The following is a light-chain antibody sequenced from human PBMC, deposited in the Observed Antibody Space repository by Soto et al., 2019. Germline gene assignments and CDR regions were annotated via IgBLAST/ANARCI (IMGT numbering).Light chain of an antibody. J-gene: IGKJ2*01. CDR1: RSLSSSY. CDR2: GGS. Sequence: EIVLTQSPGTLSLSPGERATLSCRASRSLSSSYVVWYQQKPGQVPCPLIDGGSKRASGIPDRFSGSGCATEFSLPNSRLEPEDFAVYYCQQQGTFGQGTKLEIK. V-gene: IGKV3-20*01. CDR3: QQQGT.